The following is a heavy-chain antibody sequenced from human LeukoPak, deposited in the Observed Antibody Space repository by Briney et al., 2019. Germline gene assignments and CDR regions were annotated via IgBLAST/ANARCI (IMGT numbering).Heavy chain of an antibody. CDR2: ISGSSTST. CDR3: AKHDFNNWFDP. V-gene: IGHV3-23*01. J-gene: IGHJ5*02. CDR1: GFTFSKFA. D-gene: IGHD2-21*02. Sequence: PGGSLRLSCAASGFTFSKFAISRVRQAPEKGLEWVSTISGSSTSTYYADSVKGRFTTSRDNSKNTLYLQMNSLRAEDTAVYYCAKHDFNNWFDPWGQGTLVTVSS.